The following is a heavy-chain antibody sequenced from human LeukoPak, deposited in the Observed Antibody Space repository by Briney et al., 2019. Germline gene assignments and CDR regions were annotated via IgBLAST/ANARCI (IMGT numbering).Heavy chain of an antibody. Sequence: GGSLRLFCAASGFTFSSYSMNWGRQAPGKGLEWVSSISSSSSYIYYADSVKGRFTISRDNAKNSLYLQMNSLRAEDTAVYYCARDFQVWFGEAYGMDVWGKGTTVTVSS. D-gene: IGHD3-10*01. CDR1: GFTFSSYS. CDR2: ISSSSSYI. V-gene: IGHV3-21*01. CDR3: ARDFQVWFGEAYGMDV. J-gene: IGHJ6*04.